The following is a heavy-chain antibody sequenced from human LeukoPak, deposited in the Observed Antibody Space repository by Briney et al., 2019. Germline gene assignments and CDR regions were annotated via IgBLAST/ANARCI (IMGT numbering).Heavy chain of an antibody. Sequence: GGSLRLSCAASGFTFSSSWMHWVRQAPGKGLVWVSRINSDGSTTTYADSVKGRFAISRDNAKNTVYLQMNSLRAEDTAVYYCARAMISGSDYWGQGALVTVSS. CDR1: GFTFSSSW. D-gene: IGHD3-22*01. J-gene: IGHJ4*02. CDR3: ARAMISGSDY. V-gene: IGHV3-74*01. CDR2: INSDGSTT.